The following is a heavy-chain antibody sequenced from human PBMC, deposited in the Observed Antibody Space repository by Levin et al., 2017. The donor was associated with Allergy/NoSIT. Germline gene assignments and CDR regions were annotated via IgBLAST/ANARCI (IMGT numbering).Heavy chain of an antibody. Sequence: GGSLLLSFSFSFFWFSDYFLNFVRYSPCPFLSFVSSLRRARRYTPYADSVKGRFTISRDNAKNSLFLQMNSLRAEDTAVYYCASKTLDGDFDYWGQGTLVTVSS. CDR2: LRRARRYT. CDR1: FFWFSDYF. D-gene: IGHD1-1*01. V-gene: IGHV3-21*01. J-gene: IGHJ4*02. CDR3: ASKTLDGDFDY.